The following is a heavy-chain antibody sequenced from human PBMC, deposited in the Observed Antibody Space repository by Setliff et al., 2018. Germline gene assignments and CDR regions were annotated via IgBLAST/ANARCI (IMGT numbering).Heavy chain of an antibody. CDR1: GGSFSGYY. J-gene: IGHJ4*02. CDR2: IYYRGST. D-gene: IGHD3-22*01. CDR3: ARGDSSGYYYILFDF. V-gene: IGHV4-34*01. Sequence: KPSETLSLTCAVYGGSFSGYYWTWIRQPPGKGLEWIGSIYYRGSTYYNPSLKSRVTMSVDASKNQFSLKLSSVTAADTAAYYCARGDSSGYYYILFDFWGQGTLVTVSS.